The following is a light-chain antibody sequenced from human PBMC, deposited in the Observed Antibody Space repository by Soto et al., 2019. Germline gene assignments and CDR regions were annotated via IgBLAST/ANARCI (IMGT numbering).Light chain of an antibody. V-gene: IGKV3-20*01. CDR2: GES. Sequence: EIVLTQSPGSLSLSPWGRGNLSCRASQSVRSSYLAWYQHKPGQSPSLLIYGESSRATGVQARFSGSGSETDFTLTISRMEPEEFAVYYCQQYGTFHRTCGQGTKVDI. J-gene: IGKJ1*01. CDR3: QQYGTFHRT. CDR1: QSVRSSY.